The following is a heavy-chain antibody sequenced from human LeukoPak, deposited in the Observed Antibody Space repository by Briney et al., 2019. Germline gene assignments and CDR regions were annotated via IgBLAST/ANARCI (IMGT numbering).Heavy chain of an antibody. V-gene: IGHV4-59*07. CDR2: MYYSRNT. CDR1: GGSMNTYY. CDR3: ARAFNNGYYFPFDY. J-gene: IGHJ4*02. D-gene: IGHD3-22*01. Sequence: SDTLSLPCTVSGGSMNTYYWSWLPQPPGKGLEGVGYMYYSRNTYYNNSLQSRVTISVDTFKNHFSLKLSSVTTADTAVYFCARAFNNGYYFPFDYWGQGTLVTVSS.